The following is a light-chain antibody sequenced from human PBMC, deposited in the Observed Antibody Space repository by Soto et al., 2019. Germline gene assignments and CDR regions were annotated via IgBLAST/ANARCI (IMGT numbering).Light chain of an antibody. V-gene: IGKV1-39*01. CDR2: GVS. CDR3: QQGYSLPVT. Sequence: DIPMTQSPSSLSASIGDRVTITCRASQSIDTYLSWYQKKPGKAPNLLIYGVSNLESGVPSRISGSGSGTDFTLTITSLEVEDFATYYCQQGYSLPVTFGGGTRVDIK. J-gene: IGKJ4*01. CDR1: QSIDTY.